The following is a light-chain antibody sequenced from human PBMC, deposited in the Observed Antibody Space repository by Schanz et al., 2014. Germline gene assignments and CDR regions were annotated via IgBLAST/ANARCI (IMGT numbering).Light chain of an antibody. CDR1: SSNIGSNT. J-gene: IGLJ3*02. Sequence: QSVLTQPPSASGTPGQRVTISCSGSSSNIGSNTVNWYQQLPGTAPKLFIYGNSNRPSGVPDRFSGSKSGTSASLAITGLQVGDEVDYYSPPYAGSNTLVFGGGPNPTV. CDR2: GNS. V-gene: IGLV1-44*01. CDR3: PPYAGSNTLV.